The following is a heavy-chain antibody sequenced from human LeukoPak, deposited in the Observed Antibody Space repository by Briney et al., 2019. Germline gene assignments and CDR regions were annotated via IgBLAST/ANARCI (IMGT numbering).Heavy chain of an antibody. Sequence: SETLSLTCTVSGGSISTDYWSWIRQPPGKGLEWIGYIYYSGSTYYHPSLKSRITISVDTSKNQFSLRLSSVTAADTAVYYCAREGVVGATTPFDYWGQGTLVTVSS. CDR2: IYYSGST. CDR3: AREGVVGATTPFDY. CDR1: GGSISTDY. V-gene: IGHV4-59*12. D-gene: IGHD1-26*01. J-gene: IGHJ4*02.